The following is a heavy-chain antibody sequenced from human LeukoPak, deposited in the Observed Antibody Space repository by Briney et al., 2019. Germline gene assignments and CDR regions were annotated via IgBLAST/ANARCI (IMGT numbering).Heavy chain of an antibody. CDR1: GGTFSSYA. V-gene: IGHV1-69*05. CDR2: IIPIFGTA. Sequence: ASVKVSCKASGGTFSSYAISWVRQAPGQGLEWMGGIIPIFGTANYAQKFQGRVTITTDESTSTAYMELSSLRYEDTAVYYCARDRGYGNTYLDYWGQGTLVTVSS. J-gene: IGHJ4*02. D-gene: IGHD5-12*01. CDR3: ARDRGYGNTYLDY.